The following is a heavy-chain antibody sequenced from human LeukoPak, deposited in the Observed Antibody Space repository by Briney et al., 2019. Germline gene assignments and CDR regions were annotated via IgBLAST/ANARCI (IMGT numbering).Heavy chain of an antibody. CDR1: GFTFSDYY. CDR2: ISSSGSTI. J-gene: IGHJ6*02. V-gene: IGHV3-11*01. Sequence: PGGSLRLSCAASGFTFSDYYMSWIRQAPGKGLEWVSYISSSGSTIYYADSVKGRFTISRDNAKNSLYLQMNSLRAEDTAVYYCARDRVLLWFGELFSYYYYGMDVWGQGTTVTVSS. CDR3: ARDRVLLWFGELFSYYYYGMDV. D-gene: IGHD3-10*01.